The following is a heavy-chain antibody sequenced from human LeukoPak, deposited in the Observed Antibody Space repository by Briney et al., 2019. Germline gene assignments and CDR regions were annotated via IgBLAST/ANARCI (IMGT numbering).Heavy chain of an antibody. Sequence: SETLSLTCRVSGGSISGYHWSWIRQPPGKGLEWIGYIHSTGSTDYNPSLKSRVTMSVDTSKNQFSLKLGSVTAADTAVYYCARHLDYYGSGSYEYWGQGTLVTVSS. J-gene: IGHJ4*02. V-gene: IGHV4-59*08. CDR3: ARHLDYYGSGSYEY. CDR2: IHSTGST. CDR1: GGSISGYH. D-gene: IGHD3-10*01.